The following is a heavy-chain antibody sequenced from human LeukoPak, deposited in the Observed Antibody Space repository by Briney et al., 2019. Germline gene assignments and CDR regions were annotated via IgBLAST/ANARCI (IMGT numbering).Heavy chain of an antibody. CDR1: GGASRSGDYF. V-gene: IGHV4-30-4*01. J-gene: IGHJ4*02. Sequence: SETLSLTCAVSGGASRSGDYFGSWIRQLPGKGLEWIGHIHYSGNTYYNPSLKSRVSISVDTSKNQSSLKLSSVTAADTAVYYCARENNDYGGKKAFDYWGQGTLVTVSS. CDR3: ARENNDYGGKKAFDY. D-gene: IGHD4-23*01. CDR2: IHYSGNT.